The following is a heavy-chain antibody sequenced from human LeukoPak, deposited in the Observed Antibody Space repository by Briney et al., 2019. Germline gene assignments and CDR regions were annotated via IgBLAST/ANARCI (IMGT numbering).Heavy chain of an antibody. V-gene: IGHV3-23*01. CDR1: GFTFTTYA. D-gene: IGHD3-10*01. J-gene: IGHJ4*02. CDR2: ISVSGGNT. CDR3: AKMREGASGSYWDFDY. Sequence: PGGSLRLSCALSGFTFTTYAMSWVRQAPGKGLQWVSGISVSGGNTYYADSVKGRFTISRDNSKNTLYLQMNSLRAEDTAVYYCAKMREGASGSYWDFDYWGQGTLVSVSS.